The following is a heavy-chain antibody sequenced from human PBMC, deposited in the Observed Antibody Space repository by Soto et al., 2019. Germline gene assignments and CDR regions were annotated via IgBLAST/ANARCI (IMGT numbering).Heavy chain of an antibody. CDR3: AKATPYSSSWPLPSSEYYYMDV. Sequence: GGSLRLSCAASGFTFSSYGMHWVRQAPGKGLEWVAVISYDGSNKYYADSVKGRFTISRDNSKNTLYLQMNSLRAEDTAVYYCAKATPYSSSWPLPSSEYYYMDVWGKGTTVTVSS. V-gene: IGHV3-30*18. J-gene: IGHJ6*03. CDR1: GFTFSSYG. CDR2: ISYDGSNK. D-gene: IGHD6-13*01.